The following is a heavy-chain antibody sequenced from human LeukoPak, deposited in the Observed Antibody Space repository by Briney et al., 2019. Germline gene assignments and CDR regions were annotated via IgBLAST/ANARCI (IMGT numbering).Heavy chain of an antibody. CDR1: GFTFSSYA. D-gene: IGHD2-15*01. Sequence: PGGSLRLSCAASGFTFSSYAMNWVRQAPGKGLEWVSYIISSVSTIYYADSVKGRFTISRDNAKNSPYLQMNSLRAEDTAVYYCAPLYYSGGSCYSGTFDIWGQGTMVTVSS. J-gene: IGHJ3*02. CDR2: IISSVSTI. CDR3: APLYYSGGSCYSGTFDI. V-gene: IGHV3-48*03.